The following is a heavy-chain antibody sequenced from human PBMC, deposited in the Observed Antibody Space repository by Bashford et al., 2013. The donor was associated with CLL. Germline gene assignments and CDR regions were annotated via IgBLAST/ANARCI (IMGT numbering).Heavy chain of an antibody. Sequence: GSLRLSCAASGITFSRLLECDVGSAKTSREGAWWWVSRINSDGSSTSYADSVKGRFTISRDNAKNTLYLQMNSLRAEDTAVYYCARGYYYDSSGYFPIDYWGQGTLVTVSS. CDR2: INSDGSST. D-gene: IGHD3-22*01. V-gene: IGHV3-74*01. J-gene: IGHJ4*02. CDR3: ARGYYYDSSGYFPIDY. CDR1: GITFSRLL.